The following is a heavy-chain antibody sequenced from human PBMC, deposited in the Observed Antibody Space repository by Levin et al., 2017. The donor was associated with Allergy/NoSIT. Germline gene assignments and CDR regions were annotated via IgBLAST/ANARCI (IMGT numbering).Heavy chain of an antibody. J-gene: IGHJ4*02. CDR3: AKDIRRLSPDIAAAGTWDS. CDR2: ISWNSGSI. V-gene: IGHV3-9*01. Sequence: TGGSLRLSCAASGFTFDDYAMHWVRQAPGKGLEWVSGISWNSGSIDYADSVKGRFTISRDNAKNSLYLQMSSLRTEDTALYYCAKDIRRLSPDIAAAGTWDSWGQGTLVTVPS. CDR1: GFTFDDYA. D-gene: IGHD6-13*01.